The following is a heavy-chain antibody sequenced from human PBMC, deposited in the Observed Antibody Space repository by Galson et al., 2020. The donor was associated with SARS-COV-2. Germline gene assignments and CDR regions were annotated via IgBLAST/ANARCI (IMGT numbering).Heavy chain of an antibody. V-gene: IGHV4-34*01. CDR1: GGSFSGYY. J-gene: IGHJ5*02. D-gene: IGHD3-16*01. CDR2: INHSGST. CDR3: ARRIYYARGWFDP. Sequence: SETLSLTCAVYGGSFSGYYWSWIRQPPGKGLEWIGEINHSGSTNYNPSLKSRVTISVDTSKNQFSLKLSSVTAADTAVYYCARRIYYARGWFDPWGQGTLVTVSS.